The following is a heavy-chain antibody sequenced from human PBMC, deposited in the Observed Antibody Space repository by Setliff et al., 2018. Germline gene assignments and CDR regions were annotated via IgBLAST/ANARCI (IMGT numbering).Heavy chain of an antibody. V-gene: IGHV1-45*02. CDR2: ITPFNGNT. D-gene: IGHD3-10*01. Sequence: SVKVSCKASGYTFTYRYLHWVRQAPGQALEWMGWITPFNGNTNCAQKFQDRVTITRDRSMSTAYMELSSLRSEDTAMYYCASEPTMVRGVIITSYGMDVWGQGTTVTVAS. J-gene: IGHJ6*02. CDR3: ASEPTMVRGVIITSYGMDV. CDR1: GYTFTYRY.